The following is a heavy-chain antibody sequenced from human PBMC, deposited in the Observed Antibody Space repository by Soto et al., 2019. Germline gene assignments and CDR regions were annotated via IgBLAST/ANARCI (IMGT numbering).Heavy chain of an antibody. CDR1: GGYITSANW. Sequence: LSLTCAVSGGYITSANWWSWVRQPPGKGLEWIGKIHDSGSTNNNPSLKSRVTISVDKSKNQVSLRLTSVTAADTAVYYCAKEGYYYMDVWGQGTTVTVSS. CDR2: IHDSGST. V-gene: IGHV4-4*02. J-gene: IGHJ6*02. CDR3: AKEGYYYMDV.